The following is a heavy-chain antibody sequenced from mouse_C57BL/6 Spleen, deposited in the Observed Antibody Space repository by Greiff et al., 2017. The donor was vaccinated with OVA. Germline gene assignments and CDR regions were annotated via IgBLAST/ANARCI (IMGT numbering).Heavy chain of an antibody. CDR2: IHPNSGST. J-gene: IGHJ1*03. CDR3: ARRQDSYDYDGDYWYFDV. CDR1: GYTFTSYW. V-gene: IGHV1-64*01. D-gene: IGHD2-4*01. Sequence: QVQLQQPGAELVKPGASVKLSCKASGYTFTSYWMHWVKQRPGQGLEWIGMIHPNSGSTNYNEKFKSKATLTVDKSSSTAYMQLSSLTSEDSAVYYCARRQDSYDYDGDYWYFDVWGTGTTVTVSS.